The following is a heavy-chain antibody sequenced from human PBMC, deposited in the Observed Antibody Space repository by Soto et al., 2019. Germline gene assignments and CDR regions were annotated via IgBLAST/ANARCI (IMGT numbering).Heavy chain of an antibody. Sequence: GGSLRLSCAASGFTFSSYAMSWVRQAPGKGLEWVSAISGSGGSTYYADSVKGRFTISRDNSKNTLYLQMNSLRAEDTAVYYCANTIVVVPAADINWGQGTLVTVSS. CDR1: GFTFSSYA. D-gene: IGHD2-2*01. V-gene: IGHV3-23*01. CDR3: ANTIVVVPAADIN. J-gene: IGHJ4*02. CDR2: ISGSGGST.